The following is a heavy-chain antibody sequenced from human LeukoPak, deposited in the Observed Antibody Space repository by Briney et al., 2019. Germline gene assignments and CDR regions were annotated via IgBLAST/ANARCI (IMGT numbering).Heavy chain of an antibody. CDR3: AKDGGSSGWSHYYYYGMDV. D-gene: IGHD6-19*01. J-gene: IGHJ6*02. CDR2: ISGSGGST. Sequence: GGSLRLSCAASGFTFSSYAMSRVRQAPGKGLEWVSAISGSGGSTYYADSVKGRFTISRDNSKNTLYLQMNSLRAEDTAVYYCAKDGGSSGWSHYYYYGMDVWGQGTTVTVSS. V-gene: IGHV3-23*01. CDR1: GFTFSSYA.